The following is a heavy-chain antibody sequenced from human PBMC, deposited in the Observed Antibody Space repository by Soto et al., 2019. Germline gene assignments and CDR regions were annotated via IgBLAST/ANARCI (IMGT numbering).Heavy chain of an antibody. V-gene: IGHV1-18*04. CDR3: ARVQLLANAAADF. D-gene: IGHD2-8*01. J-gene: IGHJ4*02. Sequence: QVHLVQSGAEVRKPGASVKVSCKTSGYTFNTYGIIWVRQAPGQHLEWLGWISTRNGDTNYAQVVQGRGTLTTDTSTTAYMELMNLRSDDTAVYFCARVQLLANAAADFGGQVTLVTVAS. CDR2: ISTRNGDT. CDR1: GYTFNTYG.